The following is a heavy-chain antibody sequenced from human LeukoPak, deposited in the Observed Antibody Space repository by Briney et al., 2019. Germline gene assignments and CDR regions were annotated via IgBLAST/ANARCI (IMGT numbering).Heavy chain of an antibody. CDR3: ASAGSTVTAAGDAFDI. Sequence: PSQTLSLTCTVSGGSISSGGYYWSWIRQPPGKGLEWIGYIYHSGSTYYNPSLKSRVTISVDRSKNQFSLKLSSVTAADTAVYYCASAGSTVTAAGDAFDIWGQGTMVTVSS. CDR1: GGSISSGGYY. CDR2: IYHSGST. D-gene: IGHD4-17*01. J-gene: IGHJ3*02. V-gene: IGHV4-30-2*01.